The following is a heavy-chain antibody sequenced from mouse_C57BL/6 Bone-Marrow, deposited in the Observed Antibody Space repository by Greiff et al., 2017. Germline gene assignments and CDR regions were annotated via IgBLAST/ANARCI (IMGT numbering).Heavy chain of an antibody. V-gene: IGHV14-4*01. Sequence: VQLKQSGAELVRPGASVKLSCTASGFNIKDDYMHWVKQRPEQGLEWIGWIDPENGDTEYASKFQGKATITADTSSNTAYLQLSSLTSEDTAVYYCTTGATGGAMDYWGQGTSVTVSS. CDR1: GFNIKDDY. CDR2: IDPENGDT. J-gene: IGHJ4*01. CDR3: TTGATGGAMDY. D-gene: IGHD3-1*01.